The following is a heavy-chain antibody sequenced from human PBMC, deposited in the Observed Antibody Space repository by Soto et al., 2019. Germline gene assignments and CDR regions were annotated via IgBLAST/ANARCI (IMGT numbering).Heavy chain of an antibody. CDR3: ARDLWGLRVFDYYGIDV. Sequence: SVKVSCKASGYTFTSYAMHWVRQAPGQRLEWMGWINAGNGNTKYSQKFQGRVTITRDTSASTAYMELSSLRSEDTAVYYCARDLWGLRVFDYYGIDVWGQGTTVTVS. V-gene: IGHV1-3*01. J-gene: IGHJ6*02. D-gene: IGHD7-27*01. CDR1: GYTFTSYA. CDR2: INAGNGNT.